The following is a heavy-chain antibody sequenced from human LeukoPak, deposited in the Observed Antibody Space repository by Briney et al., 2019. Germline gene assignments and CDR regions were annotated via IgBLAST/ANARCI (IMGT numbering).Heavy chain of an antibody. Sequence: PGGSLRLSCAASGLTFSSYGMHWVRQAPGKGLEWVAFIRYDGSNKYYADSVKGRFTISRDNSKNTLYLQMNSLRAEDTAVYYCAKVVGYTVTNPFDYWGQGTLVTVSS. J-gene: IGHJ4*02. V-gene: IGHV3-30*02. CDR3: AKVVGYTVTNPFDY. D-gene: IGHD4-17*01. CDR1: GLTFSSYG. CDR2: IRYDGSNK.